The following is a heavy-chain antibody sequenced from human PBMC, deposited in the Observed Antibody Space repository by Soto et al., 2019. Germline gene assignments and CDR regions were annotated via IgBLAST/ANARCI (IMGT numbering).Heavy chain of an antibody. D-gene: IGHD4-4*01. CDR3: ARGNRNYYYGFDV. J-gene: IGHJ6*02. CDR2: VTATGGNT. Sequence: GGSLRLSCAASGFTFSTYAMSWVRQAPGKGPEWVSAVTATGGNTYYADSVKGRFTISRDNSKNTVYLQMNSLRAEDTAVYFCARGNRNYYYGFDVWGQGTTVTVSS. V-gene: IGHV3-23*01. CDR1: GFTFSTYA.